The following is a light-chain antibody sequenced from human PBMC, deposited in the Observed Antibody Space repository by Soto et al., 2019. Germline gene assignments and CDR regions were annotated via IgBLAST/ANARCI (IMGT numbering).Light chain of an antibody. CDR1: SSNIGSNT. V-gene: IGLV1-44*01. J-gene: IGLJ2*01. CDR3: AAWDDSLNGVL. Sequence: QAVLTQPPSASGTPGQRVTISCSGSSSNIGSNTVNWYQQLPGTAPKLLVHSNSQRPSGVPDRFSGSKSGTSASLAISGLQSEDEADYFCAAWDDSLNGVLFGGGTKLTVL. CDR2: SNS.